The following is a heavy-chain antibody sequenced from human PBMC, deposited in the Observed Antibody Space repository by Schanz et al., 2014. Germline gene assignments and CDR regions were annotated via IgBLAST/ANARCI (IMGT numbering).Heavy chain of an antibody. CDR2: ISGSGGST. CDR1: GFTFSSYA. V-gene: IGHV3-23*01. J-gene: IGHJ3*02. D-gene: IGHD3-10*01. CDR3: AKGRFGELSAFDI. Sequence: EVQLLESGGGLVQPGGSLRLSCAASGFTFSSYAMSWVRQAPGKGLEWVSAISGSGGSTYSADSVKGRFTISRDNSKNTLYLQMNSLRAEDTAVYYCAKGRFGELSAFDIWGRGTMVTVSS.